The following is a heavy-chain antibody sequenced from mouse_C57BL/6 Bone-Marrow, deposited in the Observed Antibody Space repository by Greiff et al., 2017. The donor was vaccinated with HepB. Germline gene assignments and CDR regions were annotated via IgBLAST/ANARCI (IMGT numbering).Heavy chain of an antibody. CDR2: IRSKSSNYAT. D-gene: IGHD2-2*01. CDR3: VSNGPLWLRWAYYAMDY. J-gene: IGHJ4*01. V-gene: IGHV10-3*01. Sequence: DVHLVESGGGLVQPKGSLKLSCAASGFTFNTYAMHWVRQAPGKGLEWVARIRSKSSNYATYYADSVKDRFTISRDDSQSMLYLQMNNLKTEDTAMYYCVSNGPLWLRWAYYAMDYWGQGTSVTVSS. CDR1: GFTFNTYA.